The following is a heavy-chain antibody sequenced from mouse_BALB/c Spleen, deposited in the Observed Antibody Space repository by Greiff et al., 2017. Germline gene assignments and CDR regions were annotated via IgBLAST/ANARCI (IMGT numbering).Heavy chain of an antibody. D-gene: IGHD2-4*01. CDR3: ARHPTMITTGYFDV. Sequence: EVKVEESGGGLVQPGGSLKLSCAASGFTFSSYTMSWVRQTPEKRLEWVAYISNGGGSTYYPDTVKGRFTISRDNAKNTLYLQMSSLKSEDTAMYYCARHPTMITTGYFDVWGAGTTVTVSS. J-gene: IGHJ1*01. V-gene: IGHV5-12-2*01. CDR1: GFTFSSYT. CDR2: ISNGGGST.